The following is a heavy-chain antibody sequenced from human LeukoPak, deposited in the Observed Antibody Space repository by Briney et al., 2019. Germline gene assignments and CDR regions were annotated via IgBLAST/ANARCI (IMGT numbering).Heavy chain of an antibody. V-gene: IGHV1-3*01. CDR2: INAGNGNT. Sequence: ASVKVSCRASGYTFTSYAMHWVRQAPGQRLEWMGWINAGNGNTKYSQKFQGRVTITRDTSASTAYMELSSLRSEDTAVYYCARGEYSSGWYYFDYWGQGTLVTVS. D-gene: IGHD6-19*01. J-gene: IGHJ4*02. CDR3: ARGEYSSGWYYFDY. CDR1: GYTFTSYA.